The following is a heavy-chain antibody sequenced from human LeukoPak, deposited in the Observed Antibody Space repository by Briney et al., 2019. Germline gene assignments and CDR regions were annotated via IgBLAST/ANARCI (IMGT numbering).Heavy chain of an antibody. V-gene: IGHV1-2*02. D-gene: IGHD2-15*01. CDR1: GYTFTGYT. CDR3: ARNVVVAATYQGY. Sequence: ASVKVSCKASGYTFTGYTMHWVRQAPGQGLECMGWINPNSGGTNYAQKFQGRVTMTRDTSISTVYMELSRLRSDDTAVYYCARNVVVAATYQGYWGQGTLVIVSS. CDR2: INPNSGGT. J-gene: IGHJ4*02.